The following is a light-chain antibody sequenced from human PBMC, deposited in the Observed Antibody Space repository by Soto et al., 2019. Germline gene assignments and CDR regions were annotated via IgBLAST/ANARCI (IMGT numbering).Light chain of an antibody. CDR1: QSISSY. J-gene: IGKJ1*01. CDR3: QQYNNWPSWT. Sequence: QSPATLSFSPGDRAALSFRASQSISSYVNWFQQKPGQAPRLLIYGAFKRATGIPDRFSGSGSGTEFTLTISSLQSEDFAVYYCQQYNNWPSWTFGQGTK. V-gene: IGKV3D-15*01. CDR2: GAF.